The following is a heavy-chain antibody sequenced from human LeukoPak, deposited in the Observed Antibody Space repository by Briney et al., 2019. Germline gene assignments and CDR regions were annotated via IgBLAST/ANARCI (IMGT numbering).Heavy chain of an antibody. V-gene: IGHV3-11*05. J-gene: IGHJ4*02. CDR1: GFSFSDYY. Sequence: PGGSLRLSCAASGFSFSDYYMSWIRQAPGKGLECVSYISGRSSHTNYADSVKGRFTISRDNAKSSLYLQMNSLRAEDTAVYYCARVERSSSSCYADYWGQGTLVTVSS. CDR3: ARVERSSSSCYADY. CDR2: ISGRSSHT. D-gene: IGHD2-2*01.